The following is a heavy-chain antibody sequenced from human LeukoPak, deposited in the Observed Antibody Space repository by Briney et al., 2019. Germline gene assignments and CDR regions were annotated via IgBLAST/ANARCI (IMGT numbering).Heavy chain of an antibody. CDR3: ARGHGSYYYYMDV. Sequence: ASVKVSCKASGYTFTVFYMHWVRQAPGQGLEWMGWINPNSGGTNYAQKFQGRVTMTRDTSISTAYMELSSLRSDDTAVYYCARGHGSYYYYMDVWGKGTTVTVSS. J-gene: IGHJ6*03. CDR2: INPNSGGT. V-gene: IGHV1-2*02. D-gene: IGHD3-10*01. CDR1: GYTFTVFY.